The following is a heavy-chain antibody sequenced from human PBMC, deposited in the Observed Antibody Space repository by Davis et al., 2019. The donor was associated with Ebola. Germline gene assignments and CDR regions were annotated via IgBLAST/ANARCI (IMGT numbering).Heavy chain of an antibody. Sequence: GSLRLSCTVSGGSISSSSYYWGWIRQPPGKGLEWIGCIYYSGSTYYNPSLKSRVTISVDTSKNQFSLKLSSVTAADTAVYYCARDSGERTFDPWGQGTLVTVSS. CDR3: ARDSGERTFDP. CDR2: IYYSGST. D-gene: IGHD4-17*01. V-gene: IGHV4-39*02. J-gene: IGHJ5*02. CDR1: GGSISSSSYY.